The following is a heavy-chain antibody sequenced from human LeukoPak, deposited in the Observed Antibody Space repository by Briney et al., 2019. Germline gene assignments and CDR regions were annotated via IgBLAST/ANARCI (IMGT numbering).Heavy chain of an antibody. CDR1: GGSISSSSFY. D-gene: IGHD2-8*01. CDR3: AGLYCTNGVCHFDY. J-gene: IGHJ4*02. V-gene: IGHV4-39*07. CDR2: IYYSGTT. Sequence: SETLSLTCTVSGGSISSSSFYWAAIRQPPGKGLEWIGSIYYSGTTYYNPSLKSRVTISVGTSKSHFSLKLSSVTAADTAVYYCAGLYCTNGVCHFDYWGQGTLVTVSS.